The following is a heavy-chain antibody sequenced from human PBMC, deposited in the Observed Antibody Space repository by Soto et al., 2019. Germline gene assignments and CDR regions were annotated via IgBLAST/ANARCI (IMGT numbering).Heavy chain of an antibody. D-gene: IGHD3-3*01. Sequence: GGSLRLSCAASGFTFGSYGMHWVRQAPGKGLEWVAAISYDGSNKYYADSVKGQFTISRDNSKNTLYLLMNSLRAEDTAVYYCAKGNYDFAYVMDVWGQGTTVTVSS. CDR2: ISYDGSNK. V-gene: IGHV3-30*18. J-gene: IGHJ6*02. CDR3: AKGNYDFAYVMDV. CDR1: GFTFGSYG.